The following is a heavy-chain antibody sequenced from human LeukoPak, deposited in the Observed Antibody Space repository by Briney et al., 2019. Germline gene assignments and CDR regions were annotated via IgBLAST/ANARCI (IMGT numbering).Heavy chain of an antibody. J-gene: IGHJ5*02. D-gene: IGHD3-22*01. CDR1: GGSISSYY. CDR2: IYYSGST. V-gene: IGHV4-59*01. CDR3: ARGISPHRYYYDGSGSDEGLFDP. Sequence: PSETLSLTCTVSGGSISSYYWSWIRQPPGKGLEWIGYIYYSGSTNYNPSLKSRVTISVDTSKNQFSLKLSSVTAADTAVYYCARGISPHRYYYDGSGSDEGLFDPWGQGTLVTVSS.